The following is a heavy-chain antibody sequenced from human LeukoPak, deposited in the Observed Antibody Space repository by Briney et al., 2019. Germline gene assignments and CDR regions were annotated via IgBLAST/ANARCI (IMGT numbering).Heavy chain of an antibody. V-gene: IGHV4-30-4*08. CDR2: IYYSGST. CDR3: ARDLALVRGVLGY. D-gene: IGHD3-10*01. J-gene: IGHJ4*02. Sequence: SGPTLVNPTQTLTLTCTFSGFPLKTSGVGVGWIRQPPGKGLEWIGYIYYSGSTYYNPSLKSRVTISVDPSKNQFSLELSSVTAADTGVYYCARDLALVRGVLGYWGQGTLVTVSS. CDR1: GFPLKTSGVG.